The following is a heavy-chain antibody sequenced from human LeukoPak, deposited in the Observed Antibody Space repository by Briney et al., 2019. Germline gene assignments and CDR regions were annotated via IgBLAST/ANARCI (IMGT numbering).Heavy chain of an antibody. CDR1: GYTFRNYA. CDR3: VRDVGNYDSHGYYLGWFDP. CDR2: TDRNTGNP. J-gene: IGHJ5*02. Sequence: ASVKVSCKASGYTFRNYAINWVRQAPGQGLEWMGWTDRNTGNPTYAQGFTGRFVFSLDTSVTTAYLQISSLKAEDTAVYYCVRDVGNYDSHGYYLGWFDPWGQGTLVTVSS. V-gene: IGHV7-4-1*02. D-gene: IGHD3-22*01.